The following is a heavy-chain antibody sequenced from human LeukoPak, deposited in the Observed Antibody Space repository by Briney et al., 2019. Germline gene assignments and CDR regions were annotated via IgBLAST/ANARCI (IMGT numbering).Heavy chain of an antibody. V-gene: IGHV3-7*01. CDR3: ARDWRNKYSNSWSRGEWYFDL. Sequence: GGSLRLSCVASGLSISTSWMSWVRQSPGKGLEWLASIKKDGSEKYYVDSVRGRFTISRDNARNSLYLQMNSLTAEDTAVYYCARDWRNKYSNSWSRGEWYFDLWGRGTLVTVSS. CDR2: IKKDGSEK. CDR1: GLSISTSW. D-gene: IGHD6-13*01. J-gene: IGHJ2*01.